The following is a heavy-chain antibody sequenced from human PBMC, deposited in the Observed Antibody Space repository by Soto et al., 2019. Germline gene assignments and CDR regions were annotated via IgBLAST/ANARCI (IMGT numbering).Heavy chain of an antibody. CDR1: GGSLSNYG. CDR3: ARGDATKIVVTTYYAMDV. CDR2: IIPVFGTP. Sequence: QVQLVQSGAEVKKPGSSVKVSCKASGGSLSNYGISWVRQAPGQGLEWMGAIIPVFGTPNYAQKFQDRVTITADESTTTVYMEVRSLKSEDTAVYYCARGDATKIVVTTYYAMDVWGQGTTVNVSS. J-gene: IGHJ6*02. D-gene: IGHD3-22*01. V-gene: IGHV1-69*12.